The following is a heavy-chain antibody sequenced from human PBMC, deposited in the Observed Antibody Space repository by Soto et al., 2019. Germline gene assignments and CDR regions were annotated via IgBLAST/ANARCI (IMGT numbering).Heavy chain of an antibody. CDR2: ISAYNGNT. CDR3: ARDRGVAPPVAGNTHYYYYMDV. CDR1: GYSFTNYG. J-gene: IGHJ6*03. D-gene: IGHD6-19*01. V-gene: IGHV1-18*01. Sequence: QDQLVQSGVEVKKPGASVKVSSKASGYSFTNYGITWVRQAPGQGFEWMGWISAYNGNTNYAQKFQGRVTMTTDASTSTAYLELRSLRSDDTAVYYCARDRGVAPPVAGNTHYYYYMDVWGKGTTVTVSS.